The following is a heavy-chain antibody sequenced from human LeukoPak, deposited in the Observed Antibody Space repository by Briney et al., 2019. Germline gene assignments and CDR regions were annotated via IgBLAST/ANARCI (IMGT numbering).Heavy chain of an antibody. J-gene: IGHJ5*02. D-gene: IGHD2-15*01. CDR3: ARDLFVVVVAATVGWFDP. Sequence: GASVKVSCKASGYTFTSYGISWVRQAPGQGLERMGWISAYNGNTNYAQKLQGRVTMTTDTSTGTAYMELRSLRSDDTAVYYCARDLFVVVVAATVGWFDPWGQGTLVTVSS. V-gene: IGHV1-18*01. CDR1: GYTFTSYG. CDR2: ISAYNGNT.